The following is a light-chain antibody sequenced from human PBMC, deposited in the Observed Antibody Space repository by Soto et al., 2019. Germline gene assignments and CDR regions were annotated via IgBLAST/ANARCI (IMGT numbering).Light chain of an antibody. CDR1: QSLLQTNGYTY. CDR2: LTS. CDR3: MQALQNPVT. J-gene: IGKJ5*01. Sequence: DIVMTQSPLSLPVTPGEPASISCRSSQSLLQTNGYTYLDWYLQKPGQSPQLLIYLTSIRASGVPDRFSGSGSGTEFTLKISRVEAEDVGIYYCMQALQNPVTFGQGTRLEIK. V-gene: IGKV2-28*01.